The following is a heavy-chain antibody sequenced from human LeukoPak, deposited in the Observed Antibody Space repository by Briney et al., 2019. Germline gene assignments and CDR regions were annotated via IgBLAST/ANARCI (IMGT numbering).Heavy chain of an antibody. CDR1: GFAFSRYS. D-gene: IGHD6-6*01. Sequence: PGGSLRLSCAASGFAFSRYSMSWVRQAPGKGLEWVANIKQDGSDKYYVDSVKGRFTISRDNAKNSLYLQMNSLRAEDTAVYYCARGGSAFPPGYWGQGTLVTVSS. J-gene: IGHJ4*02. CDR2: IKQDGSDK. CDR3: ARGGSAFPPGY. V-gene: IGHV3-7*04.